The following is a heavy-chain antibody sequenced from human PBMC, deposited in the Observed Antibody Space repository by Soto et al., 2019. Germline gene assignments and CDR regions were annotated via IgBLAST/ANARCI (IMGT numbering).Heavy chain of an antibody. V-gene: IGHV1-2*02. J-gene: IGHJ4*02. CDR2: INPNNGAT. CDR1: GYIFTGNY. CDR3: APHYPDSSGYFDH. Sequence: GASVKVSCKASGYIFTGNYMHWVRQAPGQGLEYMGWINPNNGATNYAQNFQGRVTMTWDTSISTAYMEVRRLGSDDTAVYYCAPHYPDSSGYFDHWGQGTLVTVSS. D-gene: IGHD3-22*01.